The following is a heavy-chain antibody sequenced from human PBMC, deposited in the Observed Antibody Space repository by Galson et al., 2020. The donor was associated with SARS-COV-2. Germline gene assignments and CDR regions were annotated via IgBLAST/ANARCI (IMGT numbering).Heavy chain of an antibody. Sequence: ESLKISCAASGFTFSSYAMSWVRQAPGKGLEWVSAISGSGGSTYYADSVKGRFTISRDNSKNTLYLQMNSLRAEDTAVYYCAKDPRVHDYGDYLDYWGQGTLVTVSS. J-gene: IGHJ4*02. V-gene: IGHV3-23*01. CDR1: GFTFSSYA. CDR2: ISGSGGST. CDR3: AKDPRVHDYGDYLDY. D-gene: IGHD4-17*01.